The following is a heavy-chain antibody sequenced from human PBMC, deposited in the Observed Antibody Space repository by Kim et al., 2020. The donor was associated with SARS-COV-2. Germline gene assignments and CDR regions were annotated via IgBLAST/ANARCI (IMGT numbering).Heavy chain of an antibody. V-gene: IGHV3-9*01. D-gene: IGHD2-2*01. J-gene: IGHJ4*02. Sequence: GGSLRLSCAASGFTFGDYAMHWVRQAPGKGLEWVSGISWNSGSIGYADSVKGRFTISRDNAKNSLYLQMNSLRAEDTALYYCAKDMLVKASPPGYCISTSYFRVAPYVDYWGQGTLVTVSS. CDR2: ISWNSGSI. CDR1: GFTFGDYA. CDR3: AKDMLVKASPPGYCISTSYFRVAPYVDY.